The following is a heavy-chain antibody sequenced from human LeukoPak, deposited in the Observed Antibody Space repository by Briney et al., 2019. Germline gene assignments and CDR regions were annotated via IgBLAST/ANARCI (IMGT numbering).Heavy chain of an antibody. J-gene: IGHJ4*02. D-gene: IGHD1-26*01. CDR1: GFRLSSDY. V-gene: IGHV3-53*01. Sequence: GGSLRLSCVASGFRLSSDYMSWVRQAPGRGLEWVSFFYNTDTYYADSVKGRFTISIDTSKNTLYLQMDNLRAEDTAVYYCSTAPAWDLLYYNWGQGTLVTVSS. CDR3: STAPAWDLLYYN. CDR2: FYNTDT.